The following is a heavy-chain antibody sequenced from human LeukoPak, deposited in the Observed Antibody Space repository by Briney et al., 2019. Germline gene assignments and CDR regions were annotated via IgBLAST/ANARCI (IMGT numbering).Heavy chain of an antibody. V-gene: IGHV3-23*01. J-gene: IGHJ4*02. Sequence: GGSLRLSSAASGFTFSSYAMSWVRPAPGKGLEWVSAISGSGGSTYYADSVKGRFTISRDNSKNTLYLQMNSLRAEDTAVYYCAKLSRDGYYFDYWGQGTLVTVSS. CDR1: GFTFSSYA. D-gene: IGHD5-24*01. CDR2: ISGSGGST. CDR3: AKLSRDGYYFDY.